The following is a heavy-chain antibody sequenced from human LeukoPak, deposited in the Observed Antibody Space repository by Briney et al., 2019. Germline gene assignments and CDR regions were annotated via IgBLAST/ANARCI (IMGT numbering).Heavy chain of an antibody. CDR1: GYTFTYCN. Sequence: GASVKVSCKASGYTFTYCNMHWVRQAPGQGLEWMGWINPNSGVTHYAQKFQVRVTMTRDTSISTAYMELSRLRSDDTAVYYCARGINYDISFDYWGQGALVTVSS. CDR2: INPNSGVT. V-gene: IGHV1-2*02. CDR3: ARGINYDISFDY. J-gene: IGHJ4*02. D-gene: IGHD3-9*01.